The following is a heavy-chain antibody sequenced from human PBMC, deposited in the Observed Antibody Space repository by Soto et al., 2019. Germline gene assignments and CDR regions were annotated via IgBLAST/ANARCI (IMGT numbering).Heavy chain of an antibody. J-gene: IGHJ4*02. CDR3: AKVALRFSYFDY. CDR1: GFTFSNYA. CDR2: ISGSGST. V-gene: IGHV3-23*01. D-gene: IGHD5-12*01. Sequence: EVQLLESGGGLVQPGGSLRLSCAASGFTFSNYAMNWVRQAPGKGLEWVSAISGSGSTYYADSVKGRFTISRANAKKTLYLQMHSMSAEDTAVYYCAKVALRFSYFDYWGPGNLVTVSS.